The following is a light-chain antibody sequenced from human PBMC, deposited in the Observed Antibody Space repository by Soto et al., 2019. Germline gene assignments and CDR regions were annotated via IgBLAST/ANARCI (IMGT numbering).Light chain of an antibody. CDR1: QSLSSN. V-gene: IGKV3-15*01. CDR2: GAS. Sequence: EIVMTQSPATLSVSPGERATLSCRASQSLSSNLAWYQQKPGQAPRLLIYGASTRATGIPARFSGSGSGTEFTLTISSLQSEDFAVYYCQHCNNWHLTFGGGTKVEIK. J-gene: IGKJ4*01. CDR3: QHCNNWHLT.